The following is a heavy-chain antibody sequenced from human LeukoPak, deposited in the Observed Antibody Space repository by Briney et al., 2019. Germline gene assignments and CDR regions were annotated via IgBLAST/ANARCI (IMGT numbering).Heavy chain of an antibody. CDR2: ISGSGGST. Sequence: GGSLRLSCAASGFTFSSYAMSWVRQAPGKGLEGVSAISGSGGSTYYADSVKGRFTISRDNSKNTLYLQMNSLRAEDTAVYYCAKDRIQLWLRTYYYYGMDVWGQGTTVTVSS. J-gene: IGHJ6*02. D-gene: IGHD5-18*01. CDR3: AKDRIQLWLRTYYYYGMDV. CDR1: GFTFSSYA. V-gene: IGHV3-23*01.